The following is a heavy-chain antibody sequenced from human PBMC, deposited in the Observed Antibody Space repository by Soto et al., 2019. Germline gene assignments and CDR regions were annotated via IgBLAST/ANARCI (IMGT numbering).Heavy chain of an antibody. V-gene: IGHV3-30*18. Sequence: PGGSLRLSCAASGFIFANYGMHWVCQAPGKGLEWVALITYEGSNKYYADAVKGRFTISRDNAKNMVSLQMDSLRAEDAAVYYCAKARGANNWANYYGLDVWGQGTTVTVSS. J-gene: IGHJ6*02. CDR3: AKARGANNWANYYGLDV. CDR1: GFIFANYG. CDR2: ITYEGSNK. D-gene: IGHD1-1*01.